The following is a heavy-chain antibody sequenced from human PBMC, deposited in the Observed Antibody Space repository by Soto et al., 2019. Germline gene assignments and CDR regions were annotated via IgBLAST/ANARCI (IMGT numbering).Heavy chain of an antibody. CDR1: GFSFSDYE. D-gene: IGHD3-10*01. J-gene: IGHJ6*02. CDR2: ISSSGGTI. CDR3: ARDAFEIYYKFGLDV. Sequence: GGSLRLSCAAYGFSFSDYEMNCVRQTPGKGLEWLSYISSSGGTIKYADSVKGRFTISRDNAKNSLYLQMHSLRANDTAVYYCARDAFEIYYKFGLDVWGQGTPVTVSS. V-gene: IGHV3-48*03.